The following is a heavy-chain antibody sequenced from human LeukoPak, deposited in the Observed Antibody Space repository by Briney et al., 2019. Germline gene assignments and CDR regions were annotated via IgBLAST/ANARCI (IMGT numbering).Heavy chain of an antibody. CDR1: GYTFTGYY. J-gene: IGHJ4*02. V-gene: IGHV1-2*02. Sequence: ASVKVSCKASGYTFTGYYMHWVRQAPGQGLEWMGWINPNSGGTNYAQKFQGRATMTRDTSISTAYMELSRLRSDDTAVYCCARNLVRWELPPGYWGQGTLVTVSS. CDR2: INPNSGGT. CDR3: ARNLVRWELPPGY. D-gene: IGHD1-26*01.